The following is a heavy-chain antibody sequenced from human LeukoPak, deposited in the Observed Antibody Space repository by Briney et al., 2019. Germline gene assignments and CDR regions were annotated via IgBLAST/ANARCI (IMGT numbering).Heavy chain of an antibody. V-gene: IGHV3-21*06. CDR3: ARDHGIPGSGSYRFDY. CDR1: GFTVSSNY. CDR2: ISSSSSYI. D-gene: IGHD3-10*01. J-gene: IGHJ4*01. Sequence: GSLRLSCAASGFTVSSNYMSWVRQAPGKGLEWVSSISSSSSYIYYADSVKGRFTISRDYAKNLLYLQMNSLRIEDTAVYYCARDHGIPGSGSYRFDYWGHGTLVTVSS.